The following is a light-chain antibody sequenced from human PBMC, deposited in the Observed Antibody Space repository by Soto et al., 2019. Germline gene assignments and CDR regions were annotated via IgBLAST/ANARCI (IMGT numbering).Light chain of an antibody. CDR3: QHYNSYSEA. V-gene: IGKV1-5*03. CDR2: QAS. Sequence: IQMNQSPATLSGYIGERVTMTCRARQTISSWLGWYPPKPGQAPKPLIYQASTLKSGVPSRFSGSGSGTEFTLTISSLPPDEFETYYCQHYNSYSEAFGQGTKVDIK. CDR1: QTISSW. J-gene: IGKJ1*01.